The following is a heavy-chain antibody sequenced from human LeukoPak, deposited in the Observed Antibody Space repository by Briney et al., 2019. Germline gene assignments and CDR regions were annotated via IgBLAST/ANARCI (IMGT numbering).Heavy chain of an antibody. CDR2: IRYDGSNK. Sequence: GGSLRLSCAASGFTFSSYGMHWVCQAPGKGLEWVAFIRYDGSNKYYADSVKGRFTISRDNSKNTLYLQMNSLKTEDTAVYYCTTVETYYYDSSGYYDFDYWGQGTLVTVSS. J-gene: IGHJ4*02. V-gene: IGHV3-30*02. CDR3: TTVETYYYDSSGYYDFDY. CDR1: GFTFSSYG. D-gene: IGHD3-22*01.